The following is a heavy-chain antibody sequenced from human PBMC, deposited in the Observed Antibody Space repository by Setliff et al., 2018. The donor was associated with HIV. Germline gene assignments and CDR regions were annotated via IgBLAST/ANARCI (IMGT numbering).Heavy chain of an antibody. CDR3: ARAYGTDPMDY. CDR2: IIPIFGTA. CDR1: GGTFSSYA. D-gene: IGHD1-1*01. Sequence: ASVKVSCKASGGTFSSYAISWVRQAPGQGLEWMGGIIPIFGTANYADSVKGRFTISRDNSRKTSYLQMSSLRAEDTGVYFCARAYGTDPMDYWGQGTLVTVSS. J-gene: IGHJ4*02. V-gene: IGHV1-69*05.